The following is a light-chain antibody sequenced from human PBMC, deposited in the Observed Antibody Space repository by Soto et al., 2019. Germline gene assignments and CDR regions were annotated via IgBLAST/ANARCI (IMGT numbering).Light chain of an antibody. Sequence: QSALTQPPSASGSPGQSVTISCTGTSSDVGGYDYVSWYQHHPGKAPKLMIYEVNKRPSGVPDRFSGSKSVNTAPLTVSGLQAEDEADYYCSSYAGSNNWVFGGGTKVTVL. J-gene: IGLJ3*02. CDR2: EVN. V-gene: IGLV2-8*01. CDR1: SSDVGGYDY. CDR3: SSYAGSNNWV.